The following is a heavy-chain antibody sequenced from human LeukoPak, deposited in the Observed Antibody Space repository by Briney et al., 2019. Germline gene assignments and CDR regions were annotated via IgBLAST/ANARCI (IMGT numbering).Heavy chain of an antibody. CDR2: IYYSGST. J-gene: IGHJ4*02. D-gene: IGHD1-14*01. CDR3: AATGKLPVYYFDY. CDR1: GGSISSYY. Sequence: SETLSLTCTVSGGSISSYYWSWIRQPPGKGLEWIGYIYYSGSTNYNPSLKSRVTISVDTSKNQFSLKLSSVTAADTAVYYCAATGKLPVYYFDYWGQGTLVTVSS. V-gene: IGHV4-59*01.